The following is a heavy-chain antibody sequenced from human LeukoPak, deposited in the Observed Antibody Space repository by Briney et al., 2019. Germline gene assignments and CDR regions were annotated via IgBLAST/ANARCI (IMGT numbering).Heavy chain of an antibody. D-gene: IGHD6-13*01. CDR2: IYYSGTT. Sequence: PSETLSLTCTVSGASISSYYWSWIRQPPGKGLEWIGYIYYSGTTNYNPSLKSRVTISVDTSKNQFSLKLSSVTAADTAVYYCARGVYIAAAQYGYWGQGTLVTVSS. J-gene: IGHJ4*02. V-gene: IGHV4-59*01. CDR3: ARGVYIAAAQYGY. CDR1: GASISSYY.